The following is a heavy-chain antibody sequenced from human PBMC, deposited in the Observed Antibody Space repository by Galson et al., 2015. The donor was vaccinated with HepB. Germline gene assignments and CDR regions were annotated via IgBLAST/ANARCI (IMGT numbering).Heavy chain of an antibody. J-gene: IGHJ4*02. CDR1: GGSISSSNW. CDR3: ARGGVVPAAYFDY. CDR2: IYHSGST. Sequence: ETLSLTCAVSGGSISSSNWWSWVRQPPGKGLEWIGEIYHSGSTNYNPSLKSRVTISVDKSKNQFSLKLSSVTAADTAVYYCARGGVVPAAYFDYWGQGTLVTVSS. D-gene: IGHD2-2*01. V-gene: IGHV4-4*02.